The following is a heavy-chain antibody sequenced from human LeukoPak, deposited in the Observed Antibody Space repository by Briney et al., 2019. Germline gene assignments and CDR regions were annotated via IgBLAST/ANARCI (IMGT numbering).Heavy chain of an antibody. J-gene: IGHJ3*02. D-gene: IGHD6-6*01. Sequence: GGTLRLSCAASGFTFSSYAMSWVRRAPGKGLEWVSAISGSGGSTYYADSVKGRFTISRDNSKNTLYLQMNSLRAEDTAVYYCAKSWSAARRLGDAFDIWGQGTMVTVSS. CDR3: AKSWSAARRLGDAFDI. CDR1: GFTFSSYA. V-gene: IGHV3-23*01. CDR2: ISGSGGST.